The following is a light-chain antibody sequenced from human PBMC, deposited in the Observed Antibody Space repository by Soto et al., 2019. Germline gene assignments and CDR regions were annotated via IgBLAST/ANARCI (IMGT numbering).Light chain of an antibody. CDR3: QQYASSRT. CDR1: QSVSSNY. CDR2: VAS. J-gene: IGKJ1*01. V-gene: IGKV3-20*01. Sequence: EVVLTQPPGTLSLSPGERATLSCRASQSVSSNYLAWYQQKPGQAPRLLIYVASNRAPGIPDRFSGSGSGTDFTLTISRLEPADFEVYYCQQYASSRTFGQGTKEDIK.